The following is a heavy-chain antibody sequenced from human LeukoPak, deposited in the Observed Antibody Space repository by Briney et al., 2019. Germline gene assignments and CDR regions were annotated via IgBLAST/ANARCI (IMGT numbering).Heavy chain of an antibody. CDR2: TSGSGGTT. CDR1: GFTFSSYA. CDR3: ARFQSGSYYSDY. Sequence: GGSLRLSCAASGFTFSSYAMSWVRRAPGKGLEWVSVTSGSGGTTYSADSVKGRFTISGDNSKNTLYLQMNSLRDEDTAVYFCARFQSGSYYSDYWGQGTLVTVSS. D-gene: IGHD1-26*01. J-gene: IGHJ4*02. V-gene: IGHV3-23*01.